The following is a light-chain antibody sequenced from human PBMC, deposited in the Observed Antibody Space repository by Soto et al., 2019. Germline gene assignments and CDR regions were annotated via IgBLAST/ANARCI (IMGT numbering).Light chain of an antibody. CDR1: SSDVGGYNY. V-gene: IGLV2-14*01. CDR3: SSYTSSISPVV. Sequence: QSVLTQPACVSGSPGQSITISCTGTSSDVGGYNYVSWYQQHPGKAPKLMIYDVSNRPSGVSNRFSGSKSGNTASLTISGLQAEDEADYYCSSYTSSISPVVFGGGTKVTVL. J-gene: IGLJ2*01. CDR2: DVS.